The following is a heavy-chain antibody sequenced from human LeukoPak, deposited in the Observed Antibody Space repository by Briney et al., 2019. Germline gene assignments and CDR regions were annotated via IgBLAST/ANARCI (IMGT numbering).Heavy chain of an antibody. CDR2: ISGSGGST. V-gene: IGHV3-23*01. CDR3: AKISPLDYRGKPRALDI. Sequence: GGSLRLSCAAAGFTFSSYAMSWVRQAPGKGMEWVSAISGSGGSTYYADSVEGRFTISRGNSKNTLYLQMNSLRAEDTAAYYCAKISPLDYRGKPRALDIWGQGTMVTVSS. D-gene: IGHD4-23*01. CDR1: GFTFSSYA. J-gene: IGHJ3*02.